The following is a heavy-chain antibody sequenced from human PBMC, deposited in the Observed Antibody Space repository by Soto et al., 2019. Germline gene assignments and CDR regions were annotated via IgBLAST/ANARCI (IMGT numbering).Heavy chain of an antibody. V-gene: IGHV4-34*01. CDR3: ARAHSSSSRNFQH. Sequence: SETLSLTCAVYGGSFSGYYWSWIRQPPGKGLEWIGEINHSGSTNYNPSLKSRVTISVDTSKNQFSLKLSPVTAADTAVYYCARAHSSSSRNFQHWGQGTLVTVSS. CDR1: GGSFSGYY. J-gene: IGHJ1*01. D-gene: IGHD6-6*01. CDR2: INHSGST.